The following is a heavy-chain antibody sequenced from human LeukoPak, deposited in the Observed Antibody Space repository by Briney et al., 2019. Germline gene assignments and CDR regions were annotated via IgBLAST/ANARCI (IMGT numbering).Heavy chain of an antibody. CDR1: GFTFSSYT. Sequence: PGGSLRLSCAASGFTFSSYTMNWVRQAPGKGLEWVSSISSSSTYIYYADSMRGRFTISRDNAKNSLYLQMNNLRAEDTAVYYCARDPGATAHYYFDCWGQGTLVTVSS. V-gene: IGHV3-21*01. CDR2: ISSSSTYI. J-gene: IGHJ4*02. D-gene: IGHD1-26*01. CDR3: ARDPGATAHYYFDC.